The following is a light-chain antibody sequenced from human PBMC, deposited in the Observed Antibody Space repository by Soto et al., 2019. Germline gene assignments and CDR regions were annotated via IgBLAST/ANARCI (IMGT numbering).Light chain of an antibody. CDR1: QSISSW. Sequence: DIQMTQSPSTLSASVGDRVTITCRASQSISSWLAWYQQRPGRAPEVLIYDASSLESGVPSRFSGSGSGTEFTLTISSLQPDDFSTYYFQQYHSYPVTFGGGTKVEIK. V-gene: IGKV1-5*01. CDR2: DAS. J-gene: IGKJ4*01. CDR3: QQYHSYPVT.